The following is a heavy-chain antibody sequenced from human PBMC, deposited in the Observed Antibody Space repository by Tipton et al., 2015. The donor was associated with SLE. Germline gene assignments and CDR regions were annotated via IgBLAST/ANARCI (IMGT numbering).Heavy chain of an antibody. Sequence: TLSLTCTVSGGSISSYYWSWIRQPPGKGLEWIGYIYYSGSTNYNPSLKSRVTISVDTSKNQFSLKLSSVTAADTAVHYCARHSSSWHDYYYMDVWGKGTTVTVS. J-gene: IGHJ6*03. CDR3: ARHSSSWHDYYYMDV. CDR1: GGSISSYY. CDR2: IYYSGST. V-gene: IGHV4-59*01. D-gene: IGHD6-13*01.